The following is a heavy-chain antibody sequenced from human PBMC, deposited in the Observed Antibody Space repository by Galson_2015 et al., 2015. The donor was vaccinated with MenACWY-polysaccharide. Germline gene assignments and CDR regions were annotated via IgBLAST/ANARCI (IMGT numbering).Heavy chain of an antibody. CDR3: AGAMYQLPVGWFDP. J-gene: IGHJ5*02. D-gene: IGHD2-2*01. Sequence: SETLSLTCPVSVGSITSYYWNWIRQSPGQGLEWIGWTHSYGISKYNPSLNNRVTISIDASKNQFSLKLSSVAAADTAVYYCAGAMYQLPVGWFDPGGQGTLVTVSS. CDR2: THSYGIS. CDR1: VGSITSYY. V-gene: IGHV4-59*01.